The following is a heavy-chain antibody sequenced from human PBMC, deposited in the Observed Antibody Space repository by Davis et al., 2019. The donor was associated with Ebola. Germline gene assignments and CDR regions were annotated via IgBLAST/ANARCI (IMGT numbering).Heavy chain of an antibody. Sequence: PGGSLRLSCAASGFTFSNAWMTWVRQAPGKGLEWVANIKQDGSQIYFVDSLKGRFTISRDNAKDSLYLQVNSLRADDTAVYYCASGLRGYSYGNWFDTWGQGTLVTVSS. CDR2: IKQDGSQI. CDR3: ASGLRGYSYGNWFDT. J-gene: IGHJ5*02. CDR1: GFTFSNAW. D-gene: IGHD5-18*01. V-gene: IGHV3-7*01.